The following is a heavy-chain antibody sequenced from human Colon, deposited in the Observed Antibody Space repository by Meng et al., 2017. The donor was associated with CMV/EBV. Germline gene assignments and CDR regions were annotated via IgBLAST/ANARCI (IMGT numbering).Heavy chain of an antibody. D-gene: IGHD5-12*01. CDR2: INYNGGST. Sequence: GGSLRLSCAASGFTFDDYGMIWVRQAPGKGLEWVSSINYNGGSTGYADSVKGRFTISRDNAKNSLYLQMNSRRAEDTALYYCARGHDYSMTSSCSDWGQGTLVTVSS. CDR1: GFTFDDYG. V-gene: IGHV3-20*04. J-gene: IGHJ4*02. CDR3: ARGHDYSMTSSCSD.